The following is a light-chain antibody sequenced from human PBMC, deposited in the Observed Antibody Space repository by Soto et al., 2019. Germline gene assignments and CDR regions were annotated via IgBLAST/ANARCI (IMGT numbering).Light chain of an antibody. CDR2: DAF. CDR1: QSIGNS. Sequence: TVLTQSPATLSLSPGERATLSCKASQSIGNSLGWFQQKPGQAPRLLIDDAFNRATVIPARFTGSGSGSDFTLTISSLEPEDFGVYYCRQRYNWPLTFGGGTKVEIK. J-gene: IGKJ4*01. CDR3: RQRYNWPLT. V-gene: IGKV3-11*01.